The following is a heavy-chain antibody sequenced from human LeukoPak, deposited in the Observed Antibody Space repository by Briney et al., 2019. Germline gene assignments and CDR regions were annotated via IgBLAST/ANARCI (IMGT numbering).Heavy chain of an antibody. J-gene: IGHJ6*03. CDR2: ISGSGGST. D-gene: IGHD3-16*01. CDR3: AKDRHRGYQVLFYMDV. CDR1: GFTFSSYA. V-gene: IGHV3-23*01. Sequence: GGSLRLSCAASGFTFSSYAMSWVRQAPGKGLEWVSAISGSGGSTYYADSVKGRFTISRDNSKNTLYLQMNSLRAEDTAVYYCAKDRHRGYQVLFYMDVWGKGTTVTVSS.